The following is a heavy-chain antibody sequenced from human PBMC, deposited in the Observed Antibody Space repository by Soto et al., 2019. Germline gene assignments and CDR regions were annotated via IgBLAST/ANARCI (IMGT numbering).Heavy chain of an antibody. CDR1: GFTFSSYS. J-gene: IGHJ3*02. CDR2: ISSSSSYI. V-gene: IGHV3-21*01. D-gene: IGHD4-17*01. Sequence: PGGSLRLSCAASGFTFSSYSMNWVRQAPGKGLEWVSSISSSSSYIYYADSVKGRFTISRDNAKNSLYLQMNSLRAEDTAVYYCARARDYGYTNAFDIWGQGTMVTVPS. CDR3: ARARDYGYTNAFDI.